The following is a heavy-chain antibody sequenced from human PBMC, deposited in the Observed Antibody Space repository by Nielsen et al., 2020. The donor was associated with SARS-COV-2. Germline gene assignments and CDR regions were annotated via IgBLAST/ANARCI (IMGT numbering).Heavy chain of an antibody. CDR3: ARGNLAVAGDYFDY. Sequence: SETLSLTCTVSGGSISSYYWSWIRQPPGKGLEWIGYIYYSGSTNYNPSLKSRVTISVDTSKNQFSLKLSSVTAADTAVYYCARGNLAVAGDYFDYWGQGTLVTVSS. CDR1: GGSISSYY. J-gene: IGHJ4*02. CDR2: IYYSGST. V-gene: IGHV4-59*13. D-gene: IGHD6-19*01.